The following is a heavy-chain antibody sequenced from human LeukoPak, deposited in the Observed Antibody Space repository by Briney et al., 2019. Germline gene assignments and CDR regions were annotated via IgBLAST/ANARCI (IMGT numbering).Heavy chain of an antibody. D-gene: IGHD5-24*01. CDR3: ARAGDGYNYDY. J-gene: IGHJ4*02. CDR2: IYYSGST. V-gene: IGHV4-59*01. Sequence: SETLSLTCTVSGGSISSYYWSWIRQPPGKGLEWIGYIYYSGSTNYNPSLKSRVTISLDASKNQFSLKLSSVTAADTAMYYCARAGDGYNYDYWGQGTLVTVSS. CDR1: GGSISSYY.